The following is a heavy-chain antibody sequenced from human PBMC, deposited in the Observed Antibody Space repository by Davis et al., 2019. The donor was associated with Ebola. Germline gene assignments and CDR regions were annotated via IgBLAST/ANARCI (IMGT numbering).Heavy chain of an antibody. D-gene: IGHD3-16*01. J-gene: IGHJ4*02. CDR1: GYTFTNYG. CDR2: ISTYYDNT. CDR3: ARAIWGSGADY. V-gene: IGHV1-18*01. Sequence: ASVKVSCKASGYTFTNYGINWVRQTPGQGLEWMGWISTYYDNTNYAQKLQGRVTMTTDTSTSTAYMELRSLRSDDTAVYYCARAIWGSGADYWGQGTLVTVSS.